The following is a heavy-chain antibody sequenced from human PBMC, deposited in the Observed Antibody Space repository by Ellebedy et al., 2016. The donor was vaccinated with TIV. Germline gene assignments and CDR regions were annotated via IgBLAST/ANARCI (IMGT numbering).Heavy chain of an antibody. Sequence: AASVKVSCKASGYTFTNYGISWVRQAPGQWLEWMGWISGYNGNTYSAQKLQGRVTMTTDTSTSTAYMELRSLRSDDTAVYYCARFVDGDYEDYWGQGALVTVSS. D-gene: IGHD4-17*01. CDR1: GYTFTNYG. CDR3: ARFVDGDYEDY. CDR2: ISGYNGNT. V-gene: IGHV1-18*04. J-gene: IGHJ4*02.